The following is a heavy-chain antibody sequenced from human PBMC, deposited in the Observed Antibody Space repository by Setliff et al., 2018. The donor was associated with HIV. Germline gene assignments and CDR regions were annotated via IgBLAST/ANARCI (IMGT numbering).Heavy chain of an antibody. J-gene: IGHJ4*02. CDR3: ATDAHYSPIDS. CDR2: IDQDESVK. Sequence: GGSLRLSCAASGFAFSSSWMTWVRQAPGKGLEWVANIDQDESVKYYVESVRGRFTISRDNAKNSLYLHMDSLRAEDTAVYYCATDAHYSPIDSWGQGTLVTVSS. CDR1: GFAFSSSW. D-gene: IGHD1-26*01. V-gene: IGHV3-7*01.